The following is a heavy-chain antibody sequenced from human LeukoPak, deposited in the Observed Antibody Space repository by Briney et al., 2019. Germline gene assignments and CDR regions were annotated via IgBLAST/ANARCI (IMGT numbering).Heavy chain of an antibody. CDR3: AKGSGHGPLGLWFDP. CDR2: ISGSGGST. Sequence: GGSLRLSCAASGFTFSSYAMSWVRQAPGKGLEWVSAISGSGGSTYYADSVKGRFTISRDNSKNTLYLQMNSLRAEDTAVYYCAKGSGHGPLGLWFDPWGQGTLVTVSS. CDR1: GFTFSSYA. J-gene: IGHJ5*02. D-gene: IGHD3/OR15-3a*01. V-gene: IGHV3-23*01.